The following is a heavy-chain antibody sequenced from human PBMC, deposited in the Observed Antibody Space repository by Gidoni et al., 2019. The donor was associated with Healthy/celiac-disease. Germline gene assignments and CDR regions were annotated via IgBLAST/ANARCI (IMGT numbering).Heavy chain of an antibody. J-gene: IGHJ4*02. V-gene: IGHV3-9*01. D-gene: IGHD3-22*01. CDR3: AKARGPDSSGYRIDY. Sequence: EVQLVESGGGLVQPGRSLRLSCAASGFTFDDYAMHWVRQAPGKGLEWVSGISWNSGSIGYADSVKGRFTISRDNAKNSLYLQMNSLRAEDTALYYCAKARGPDSSGYRIDYWGQGTLVTVSS. CDR2: ISWNSGSI. CDR1: GFTFDDYA.